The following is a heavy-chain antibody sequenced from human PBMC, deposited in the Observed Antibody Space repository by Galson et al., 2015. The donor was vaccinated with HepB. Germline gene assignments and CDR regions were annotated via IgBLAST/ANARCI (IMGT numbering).Heavy chain of an antibody. V-gene: IGHV1-2*02. Sequence: SVKVSCKASGYTFTGSYIHWVRQAPGQGLEWMGWINPYNGDTNFAQKFQGRVTLTRDTSISAAYMELSRLRSDDTAVYYCSRDKLNYDFWSGYPYFDHWGQGTLVTVSS. CDR3: SRDKLNYDFWSGYPYFDH. J-gene: IGHJ4*02. D-gene: IGHD3-3*01. CDR2: INPYNGDT. CDR1: GYTFTGSY.